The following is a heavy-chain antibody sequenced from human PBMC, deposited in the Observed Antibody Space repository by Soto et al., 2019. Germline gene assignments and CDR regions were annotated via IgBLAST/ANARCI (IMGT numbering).Heavy chain of an antibody. V-gene: IGHV4-59*11. D-gene: IGHD4-17*01. J-gene: IGHJ5*02. Sequence: SETLSLTCTVSGGSISSHYWSWLRQPPGKGLEWIGYIYYSGSTNYNPSLKSRLTISVATSKNQFSLNLRSVTAADTAVYYCARDLGSTVSGNWFDPWGQGTLVTVSP. CDR3: ARDLGSTVSGNWFDP. CDR1: GGSISSHY. CDR2: IYYSGST.